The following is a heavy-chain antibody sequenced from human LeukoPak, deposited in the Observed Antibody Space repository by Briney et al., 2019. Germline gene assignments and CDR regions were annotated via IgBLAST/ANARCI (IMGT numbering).Heavy chain of an antibody. J-gene: IGHJ4*02. CDR1: GYTFTSYD. CDR3: ARDQTRRGIGY. D-gene: IGHD3-16*02. Sequence: GASVKVSCKASGYTFTSYDINWVRQAPGQGLEWMGWISAYNGNTNYAQKLQGRVTMTTDTSTSTAYMELRSLRSDDTAVYYCARDQTRRGIGYWGQGTLVTVSS. V-gene: IGHV1-18*01. CDR2: ISAYNGNT.